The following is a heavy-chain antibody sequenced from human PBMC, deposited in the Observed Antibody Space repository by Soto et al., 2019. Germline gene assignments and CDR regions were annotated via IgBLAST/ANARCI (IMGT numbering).Heavy chain of an antibody. D-gene: IGHD6-13*01. CDR3: ARDNGRAGSFDP. CDR2: ITSDSRTI. CDR1: GFTFSRYS. V-gene: IGHV3-48*02. J-gene: IGHJ5*02. Sequence: EVQLVEYGGGLVQPGGSLRLSCAASGFTFSRYSMNWVRQAPGKGLEWISYITSDSRTIYYADSVKGRFTISRDNGKNSLFLQMNSLRDEDTAMYYCARDNGRAGSFDPWGQGTLVTVSS.